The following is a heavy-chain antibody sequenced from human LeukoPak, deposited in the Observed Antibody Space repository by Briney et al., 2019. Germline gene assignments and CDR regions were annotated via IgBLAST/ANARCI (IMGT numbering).Heavy chain of an antibody. CDR2: FDPEDGET. V-gene: IGHV1-24*01. D-gene: IGHD6-19*01. Sequence: ASVKVSCKVSGYTLTELSMHWVRQAPGKGLEWMGGFDPEDGETIYAQKFQGRVTMTEDTSTDTAYMELSSLRSEDTAVYYCARDGYSSGWYPFWGQGTLVTVSS. J-gene: IGHJ4*02. CDR3: ARDGYSSGWYPF. CDR1: GYTLTELS.